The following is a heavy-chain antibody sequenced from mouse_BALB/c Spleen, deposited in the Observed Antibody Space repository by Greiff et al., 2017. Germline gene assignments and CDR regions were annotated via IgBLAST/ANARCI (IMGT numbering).Heavy chain of an antibody. CDR1: GYTFTSYY. CDR3: TRAYYRYDRPYAMDY. CDR2: INPSNGGT. J-gene: IGHJ4*01. V-gene: IGHV1S81*02. Sequence: VQLHQSGAELVKPGASVKLSCKASGYTFTSYYMYWVKQRPGQGLEWIGEINPSNGGTNFNEKFKSKATLTVDKSSSTAYMQLSSLTSEDSAVYYCTRAYYRYDRPYAMDYWGQGTSVTVSS. D-gene: IGHD2-14*01.